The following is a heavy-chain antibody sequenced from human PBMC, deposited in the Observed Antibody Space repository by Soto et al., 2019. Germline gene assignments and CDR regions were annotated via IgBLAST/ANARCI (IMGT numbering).Heavy chain of an antibody. V-gene: IGHV2-5*02. CDR1: GFSLSTSGVG. D-gene: IGHD6-13*01. J-gene: IGHJ4*02. CDR2: IYWDDDK. CDR3: AQTVRLAAGTDGAVGY. Sequence: SGPTLVNPTQTLTLTCTFSGFSLSTSGVGVGWIRQPPGKALEWLALIYWDDDKRYSPSLKSRLTITKDTSKNQVVLTMTNMDPVDTATYYCAQTVRLAAGTDGAVGYWGQGTLVTVSS.